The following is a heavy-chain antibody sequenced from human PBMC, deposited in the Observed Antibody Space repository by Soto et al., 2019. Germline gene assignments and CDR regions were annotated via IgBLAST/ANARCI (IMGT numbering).Heavy chain of an antibody. Sequence: ASVKVSCKASGYTFTGYYMHWVRQAPGQGLEWMGWINPNSGGTNYAQKFQGRVTMTRDTSISTAYMELSRLRSDDTAVYYCARDREMAARPDGDYYYYGMDVWGQGTTVTVSS. V-gene: IGHV1-2*02. J-gene: IGHJ6*02. D-gene: IGHD6-6*01. CDR3: ARDREMAARPDGDYYYYGMDV. CDR1: GYTFTGYY. CDR2: INPNSGGT.